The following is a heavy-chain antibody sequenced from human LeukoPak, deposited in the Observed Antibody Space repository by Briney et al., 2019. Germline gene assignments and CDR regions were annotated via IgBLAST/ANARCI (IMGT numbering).Heavy chain of an antibody. Sequence: GGSLRLSCAASGCTFSNSWMSWVRQAPGKGLEWVGRIKSRTDGGTTDYAAPVKGRSTISRDNAKNSLYLQMNSLRAEDTAVYYCARDPIRAGSRFDPWGQGTLVTVSS. CDR1: GCTFSNSW. CDR2: IKSRTDGGTT. J-gene: IGHJ5*01. CDR3: ARDPIRAGSRFDP. D-gene: IGHD2-21*01. V-gene: IGHV3-15*01.